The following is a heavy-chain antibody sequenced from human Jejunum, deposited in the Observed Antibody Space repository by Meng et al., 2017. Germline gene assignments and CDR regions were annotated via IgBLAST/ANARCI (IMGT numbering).Heavy chain of an antibody. CDR3: ARAIGVVIMEADY. Sequence: QVQLVQFGAEVKKPGASLKVSCKASGYTFTNYAMNWVRQAPGQRPEWMGWINAGNGDTKYLQKFQGRVTITRDTSASTAYMELSSLRSEDTAVYYCARAIGVVIMEADYWGQGTLVTVSS. J-gene: IGHJ4*02. D-gene: IGHD2-2*01. V-gene: IGHV1-3*01. CDR2: INAGNGDT. CDR1: GYTFTNYA.